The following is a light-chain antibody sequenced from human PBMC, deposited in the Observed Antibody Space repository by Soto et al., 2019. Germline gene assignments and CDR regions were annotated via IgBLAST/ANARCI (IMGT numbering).Light chain of an antibody. Sequence: EVVLTQSPATLSLSPGERATLSCRASQSVSSYLAWYQQKPGQAPRLLIYDASNRATGIPARFSGSGSGTDFTLTISSLQSEDFAVYYCHQYDDGPYTFGQGAKVDIK. CDR2: DAS. V-gene: IGKV3-11*01. CDR1: QSVSSY. CDR3: HQYDDGPYT. J-gene: IGKJ2*01.